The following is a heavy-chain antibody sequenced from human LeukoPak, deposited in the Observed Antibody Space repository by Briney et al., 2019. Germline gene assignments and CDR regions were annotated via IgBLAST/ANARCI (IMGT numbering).Heavy chain of an antibody. Sequence: PGGSLRLSCAASGFTFSSYSMNWVRQAPGKGLEWVSSISSSSSCIYYADSVKGRFTISRDNAKNSLYLQMNSLRAEDTAVYYCARRYSGPPAFDIWGQGTMVTVSS. CDR3: ARRYSGPPAFDI. J-gene: IGHJ3*02. CDR2: ISSSSSCI. V-gene: IGHV3-21*01. D-gene: IGHD1-26*01. CDR1: GFTFSSYS.